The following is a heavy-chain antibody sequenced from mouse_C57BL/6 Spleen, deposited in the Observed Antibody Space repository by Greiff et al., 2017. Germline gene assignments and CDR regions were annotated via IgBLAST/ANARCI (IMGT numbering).Heavy chain of an antibody. CDR3: TVVRGYYEAWFAY. V-gene: IGHV6-3*01. J-gene: IGHJ3*01. D-gene: IGHD2-3*01. Sequence: EVKVEESGGGLVQPGGSMKLSCVASGFTFSNYWMNWVRQSPEKGLEWVAQIRLKSDNYATHYAESVKGRFTISRDDSKSSVYLQMNNLRAEDTGIYYCTVVRGYYEAWFAYWGQGTLVTVSA. CDR1: GFTFSNYW. CDR2: IRLKSDNYAT.